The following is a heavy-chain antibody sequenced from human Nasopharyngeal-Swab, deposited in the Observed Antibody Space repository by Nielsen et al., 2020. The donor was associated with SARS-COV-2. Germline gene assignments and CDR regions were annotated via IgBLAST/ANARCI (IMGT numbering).Heavy chain of an antibody. V-gene: IGHV3-23*01. Sequence: GGSLRLSCAASGFTFSSYAMSWVRQAPGKGLEWVSAISGSGGSTYYADSVKGRFTISRDNSKNTLYLQMNSLRAEDTAVYYCAKDDPYYYDSSGHEDWLDTWGQGTLVTVSS. CDR2: ISGSGGST. CDR3: AKDDPYYYDSSGHEDWLDT. D-gene: IGHD3-22*01. CDR1: GFTFSSYA. J-gene: IGHJ5*02.